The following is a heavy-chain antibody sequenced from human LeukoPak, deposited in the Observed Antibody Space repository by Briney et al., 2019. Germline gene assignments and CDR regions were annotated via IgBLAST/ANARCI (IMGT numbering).Heavy chain of an antibody. D-gene: IGHD6-19*01. Sequence: GGSLRLSCAASGFTFSSYGLNWARQAPGEGLEWVSYVSPSSTTIYYADSVKGRSTISRDNAKNSLYLQMNSLRAEDTAVYYCAREHTPYGSGCTAAYWGQGTLVTVSS. CDR1: GFTFSSYG. J-gene: IGHJ4*02. V-gene: IGHV3-48*01. CDR3: AREHTPYGSGCTAAY. CDR2: VSPSSTTI.